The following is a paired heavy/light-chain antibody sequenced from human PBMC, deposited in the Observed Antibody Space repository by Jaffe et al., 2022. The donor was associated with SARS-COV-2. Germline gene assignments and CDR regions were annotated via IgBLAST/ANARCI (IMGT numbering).Heavy chain of an antibody. J-gene: IGHJ4*02. CDR2: INHSGNS. CDR3: ARGYSGSYYDH. CDR1: GGSFSDYY. V-gene: IGHV4-34*01. D-gene: IGHD1-26*01. Sequence: QVQLQQWGAGLLKPSETLSLTCAVYGGSFSDYYWSWIRQPPGKGLEWIGEINHSGNSNYNPSLKSRVTISVDTSKNQFSLKLNSVIAADTAVYFCARGYSGSYYDHWGQGTLVTVSS.
Light chain of an antibody. Sequence: QSVLTQPPSASGTPGQRVTISCSGSSSNLGRNTVNWYQQLPGTAPKLLIHTYSLRPSGVSDRFAASKSGTSASLAISGLQSEDEADYYCAAWDDSLIAYVFGTGTKVTVL. CDR2: TYS. CDR1: SSNLGRNT. J-gene: IGLJ1*01. CDR3: AAWDDSLIAYV. V-gene: IGLV1-44*01.